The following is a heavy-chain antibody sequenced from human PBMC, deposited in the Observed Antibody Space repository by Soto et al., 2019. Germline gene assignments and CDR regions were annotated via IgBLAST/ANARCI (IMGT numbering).Heavy chain of an antibody. J-gene: IGHJ4*02. CDR2: IYYSGST. Sequence: SETLSLTCTVSGGSISSSSYYWGWIRQPPGKGLEWIGSIYYSGSTYYNPSLKSRVTISVDTSKNQFSLKLSSVTAADTAVYYCARRGSSGWYFYWGQGTLVTSPQ. D-gene: IGHD6-19*01. V-gene: IGHV4-39*01. CDR1: GGSISSSSYY. CDR3: ARRGSSGWYFY.